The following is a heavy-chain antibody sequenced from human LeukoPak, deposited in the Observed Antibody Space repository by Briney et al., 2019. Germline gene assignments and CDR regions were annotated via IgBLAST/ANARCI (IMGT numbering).Heavy chain of an antibody. Sequence: PGGSLRLSCAASGFTFSSYAMTWLRQAPGQGLEWVSTITGSGGGTYYADSVKGRFTISRDNSKNTLYLQMYRLRAEDTAVYYCAKDLNGWSDVGGWFDPWGQGTLVTVSS. D-gene: IGHD1-1*01. V-gene: IGHV3-23*01. CDR3: AKDLNGWSDVGGWFDP. J-gene: IGHJ5*02. CDR2: ITGSGGGT. CDR1: GFTFSSYA.